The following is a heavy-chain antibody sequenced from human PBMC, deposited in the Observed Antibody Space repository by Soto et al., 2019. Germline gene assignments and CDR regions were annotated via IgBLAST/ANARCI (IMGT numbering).Heavy chain of an antibody. CDR3: ATSGGGWYLY. CDR1: GYTFSSYD. V-gene: IGHV1-8*01. D-gene: IGHD6-19*01. Sequence: QVQLVQSGAEVKKPGASVKVSCKASGYTFSSYDINWVRQATGQGLEWMGWLNPNSGDTGYAQKLQGRVTLTRNTSIKTAYIELSSLTSDDTAVYYCATSGGGWYLYWGQGTLVTVSS. J-gene: IGHJ4*02. CDR2: LNPNSGDT.